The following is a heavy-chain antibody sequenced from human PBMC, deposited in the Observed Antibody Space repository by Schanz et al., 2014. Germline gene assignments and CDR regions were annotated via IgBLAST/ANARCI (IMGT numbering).Heavy chain of an antibody. CDR1: GFTFSNYG. CDR3: ARDLSSLIQGDV. V-gene: IGHV3-48*01. J-gene: IGHJ6*04. D-gene: IGHD2-2*01. Sequence: EVRLVESGGGLVKPGGSLRLSCEASGFTFSNYGMNWVRQAPEKGLEWVSYISSSSGTIYYADSVKGRFTISRDNAKNLLYLQMNGLRAEDTAVYFCARDLSSLIQGDVWGKGTTVTVSS. CDR2: ISSSSGTI.